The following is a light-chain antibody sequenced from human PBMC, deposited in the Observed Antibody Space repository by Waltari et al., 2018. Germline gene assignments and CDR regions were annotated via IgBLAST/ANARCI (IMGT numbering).Light chain of an antibody. J-gene: IGKJ2*01. CDR2: GAS. V-gene: IGKV3-15*01. Sequence: EIVMTQSPATLSVSPGERATLSCRASQSVSSKLGWYQQKPGQAPRLLIYGASTRATGIPARCSGSGSGTEFTLTISSLQSEDFAVYYCQQYNNWPPYTFGQGTKLEIK. CDR3: QQYNNWPPYT. CDR1: QSVSSK.